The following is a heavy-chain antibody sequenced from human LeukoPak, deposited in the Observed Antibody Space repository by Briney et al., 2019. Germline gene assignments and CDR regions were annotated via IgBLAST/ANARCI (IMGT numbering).Heavy chain of an antibody. CDR3: ARGGRYCSGGSCYGFDP. D-gene: IGHD2-15*01. V-gene: IGHV3-53*01. Sequence: GGSLRLSCAASGFTVSSNYMSWVRQTPGKGLEWVSVIYSGGSTYYADSVKGRFTISRDNSKNTLYLQMNSLRAEDTAVYYCARGGRYCSGGSCYGFDPWGQGTLVTVSS. CDR1: GFTVSSNY. CDR2: IYSGGST. J-gene: IGHJ5*02.